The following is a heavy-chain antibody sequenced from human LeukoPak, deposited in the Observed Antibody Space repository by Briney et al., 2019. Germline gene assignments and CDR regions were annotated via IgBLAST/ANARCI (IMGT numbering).Heavy chain of an antibody. CDR2: INPNSGGT. V-gene: IGHV1-2*02. Sequence: GASVKVSCKASGYTFTGYYMHWVRQAPGQGLEWMGWINPNSGGTNYAQKFQGRVTMTRDTSISTAYMELSRLRSDDTAVYYCARDLVSVWFGELLYQEPIYGMDVWGQGTTVAVSS. CDR1: GYTFTGYY. J-gene: IGHJ6*02. D-gene: IGHD3-10*01. CDR3: ARDLVSVWFGELLYQEPIYGMDV.